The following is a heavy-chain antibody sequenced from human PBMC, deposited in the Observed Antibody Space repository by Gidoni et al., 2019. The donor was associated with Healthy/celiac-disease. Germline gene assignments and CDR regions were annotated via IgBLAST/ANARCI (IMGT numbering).Heavy chain of an antibody. J-gene: IGHJ6*02. CDR3: ARAVVVVAAANYYYYGMDV. CDR2: IYSRGIT. V-gene: IGHV4-31*03. CDR1: GGSSSSGGYY. Sequence: QVQLQESGPGLVKPSQTLSLTCTVSGGSSSSGGYYWSWIRQHPGKGLEWVGYIYSRGITYYNPSLKSRVTISVDTSKNQFSLKLSSVTAADTAVYYCARAVVVVAAANYYYYGMDVWGQGTTVTVSS. D-gene: IGHD2-15*01.